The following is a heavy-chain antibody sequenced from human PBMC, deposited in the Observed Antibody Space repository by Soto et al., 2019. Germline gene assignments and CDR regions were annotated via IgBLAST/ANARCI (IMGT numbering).Heavy chain of an antibody. J-gene: IGHJ6*02. D-gene: IGHD2-2*01. Sequence: EVQLVQSGAEVKKPGESLRISCKGSGYSFTSYWISWVRQMPGKGLEWMGRIDPSDSYTNYSPSFQGHVTISADKSISTAYLQWSSLKASDTAMYYCARLDALVPAARGGLVYYGMDVWGQGTTVTVSS. V-gene: IGHV5-10-1*03. CDR2: IDPSDSYT. CDR3: ARLDALVPAARGGLVYYGMDV. CDR1: GYSFTSYW.